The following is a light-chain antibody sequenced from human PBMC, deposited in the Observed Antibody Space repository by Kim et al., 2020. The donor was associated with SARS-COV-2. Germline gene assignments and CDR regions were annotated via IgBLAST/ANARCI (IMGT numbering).Light chain of an antibody. CDR3: SSYTSSSTPVV. J-gene: IGLJ2*01. Sequence: QSITISCTGTRSDVGGYNYVSWYQQHPGKAPKLMIYDVSNRPSGVSNRFSGSKSGNTASLTISGLQAEDEADYYCSSYTSSSTPVVFGGGTKLTVL. V-gene: IGLV2-14*03. CDR2: DVS. CDR1: RSDVGGYNY.